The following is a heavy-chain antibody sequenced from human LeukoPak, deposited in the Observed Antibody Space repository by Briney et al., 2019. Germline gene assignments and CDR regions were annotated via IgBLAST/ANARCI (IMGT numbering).Heavy chain of an antibody. CDR1: GYTFIIYG. Sequence: GASVKVSCTASGYTFIIYGISWVRQAPGQGLEWMGWISTYNGNTNYAQKFQGRVTMTTDTSTSTAYMELRSLRSDDTAVYYCARDPDISTNWFDPWGQGTLVTVSS. J-gene: IGHJ5*02. D-gene: IGHD3-9*01. CDR3: ARDPDISTNWFDP. V-gene: IGHV1-18*01. CDR2: ISTYNGNT.